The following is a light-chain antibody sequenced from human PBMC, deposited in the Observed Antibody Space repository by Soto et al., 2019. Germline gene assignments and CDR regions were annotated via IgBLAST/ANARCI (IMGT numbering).Light chain of an antibody. CDR2: GNS. CDR3: QSYDSSLSGSNV. J-gene: IGLJ3*02. V-gene: IGLV1-40*01. Sequence: QSVRTQPPSVSGAPGQRVTISCTGSSSNIGAGYDVHWYQQLPGTAPKLLIYGNSNRPSGVPDRFSGSKSGTSASLAITGLQAEDEADYYCQSYDSSLSGSNVFGGGTKLTVL. CDR1: SSNIGAGYD.